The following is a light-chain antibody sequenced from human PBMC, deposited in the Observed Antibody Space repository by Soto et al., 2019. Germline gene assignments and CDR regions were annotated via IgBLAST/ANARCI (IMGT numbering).Light chain of an antibody. Sequence: QSALAQPASVSGSPGQSITISCTGASSDVGGYAFVSWYQHHPGTPPKLIIYEVTHRPSGGSHRFSGSKVATTASLIIFVLQVEDEADYFCGSYSSTTTREVFGTGTKVTVL. J-gene: IGLJ1*01. CDR2: EVT. CDR1: SSDVGGYAF. CDR3: GSYSSTTTREV. V-gene: IGLV2-14*01.